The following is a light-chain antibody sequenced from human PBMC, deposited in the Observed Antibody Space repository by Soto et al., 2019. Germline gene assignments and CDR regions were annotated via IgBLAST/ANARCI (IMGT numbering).Light chain of an antibody. CDR1: QSISNW. Sequence: DIQMTQSPSTLSASVGDRVTITRRASQSISNWLAWYQQRPGKAPKLLIYDVSSLQSGVPSRFSGSGSGTEFTLTISSLQPDDFATYYCQHYKMYSPWTFGQGTKVDI. V-gene: IGKV1-5*01. J-gene: IGKJ1*01. CDR3: QHYKMYSPWT. CDR2: DVS.